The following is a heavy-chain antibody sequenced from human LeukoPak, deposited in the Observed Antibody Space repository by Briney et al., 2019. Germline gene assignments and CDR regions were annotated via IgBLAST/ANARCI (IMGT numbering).Heavy chain of an antibody. D-gene: IGHD4-17*01. V-gene: IGHV3-21*04. J-gene: IGHJ4*02. CDR1: GFTFSSYS. CDR2: ISSSSSYI. CDR3: AKDPTTVTSGPFDY. Sequence: GGSLRLSCAASGFTFSSYSMNWVRQAPGKGLEWVSSISSSSSYIYYVDSVKGRFTISRDNAKNSLYLQMNSLRAEDTAVYYCAKDPTTVTSGPFDYWGQGTLVTVSS.